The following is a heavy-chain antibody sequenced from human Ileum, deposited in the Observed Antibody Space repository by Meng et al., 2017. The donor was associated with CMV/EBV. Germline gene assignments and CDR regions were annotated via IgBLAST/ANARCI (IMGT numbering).Heavy chain of an antibody. CDR1: GFTFSAYK. D-gene: IGHD5-24*01. CDR2: INPDGTEK. V-gene: IGHV3-7*01. J-gene: IGHJ6*02. Sequence: GESLKLSCAASGFTFSAYKMTWVRQPPGKGLEWAATINPDGTEKYYVESLKGRFTISRDNAKDSLFLQMDSLRAEDTAMYFCARDWRTGYSHTMDVWGQGTTVTVSS. CDR3: ARDWRTGYSHTMDV.